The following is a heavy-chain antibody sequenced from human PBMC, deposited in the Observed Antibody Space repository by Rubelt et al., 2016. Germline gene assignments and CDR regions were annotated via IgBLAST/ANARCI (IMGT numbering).Heavy chain of an antibody. D-gene: IGHD5-12*01. V-gene: IGHV3-30*02. CDR2: IRSDGSNK. CDR3: AKDRTWILDD. CDR1: GFTFSRNG. J-gene: IGHJ4*02. Sequence: QVQLVESGGGVAQPGGSLRLSCAASGFTFSRNGMHWVRPAPGTGLEWVAFIRSDGSNKYYRDCGKCRFTISRDSSSNTLYLQMNSLRAEDTAVYYCAKDRTWILDDWGQGTLVTVSS.